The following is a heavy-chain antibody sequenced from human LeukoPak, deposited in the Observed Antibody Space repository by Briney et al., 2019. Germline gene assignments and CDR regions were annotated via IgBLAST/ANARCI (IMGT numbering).Heavy chain of an antibody. J-gene: IGHJ2*01. CDR3: ARALPYYYDSSGYGYFDL. CDR2: IGTAGDT. CDR1: GFTFSSYD. V-gene: IGHV3-13*01. D-gene: IGHD3-22*01. Sequence: GGSLRLSCAASGFTFSSYDMHWVRQATGKGLEWVSAIGTAGDTYYPGSVKGRFTISRENAKNSLYLQMNSLRAGDTAVYYCARALPYYYDSSGYGYFDLGGRGTLVTVS.